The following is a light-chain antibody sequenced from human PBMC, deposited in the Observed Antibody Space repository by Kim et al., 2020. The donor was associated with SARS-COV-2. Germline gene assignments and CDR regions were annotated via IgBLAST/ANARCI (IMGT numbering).Light chain of an antibody. J-gene: IGLJ2*01. CDR3: LLSYSAAVV. CDR1: TGAVASGHF. Sequence: QAVVTQEPSLTVSPGGTVTLTCGSSTGAVASGHFPYWIQQKPGQAPRTLISDGTKKQSWTPARFSGSLLGGKAALTLSGALPEDEAEYYCLLSYSAAVVFGGGTKLTVL. CDR2: DGT. V-gene: IGLV7-46*01.